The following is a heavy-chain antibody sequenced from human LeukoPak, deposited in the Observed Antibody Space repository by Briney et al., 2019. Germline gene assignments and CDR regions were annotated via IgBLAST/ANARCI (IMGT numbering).Heavy chain of an antibody. CDR3: ARDYYDFWSGYYYRHFDY. D-gene: IGHD3-3*01. CDR2: IYYSGST. J-gene: IGHJ4*02. V-gene: IGHV4-38-2*02. Sequence: SETLSLTCTVSGYSISGGYYWGWSRQPPGKGQEGIGTIYYSGSTYYNPSLKSRVTISVDTSKHHFSLKLRSVTAADTAVYYCARDYYDFWSGYYYRHFDYWGQGPLLTVSS. CDR1: GYSISGGYY.